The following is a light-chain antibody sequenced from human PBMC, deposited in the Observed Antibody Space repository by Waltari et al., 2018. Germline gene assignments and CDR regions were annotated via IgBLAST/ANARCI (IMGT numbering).Light chain of an antibody. V-gene: IGKV3-11*01. CDR3: QQRSNWPPIT. CDR1: QSVSSY. CDR2: DAS. Sequence: EIVLTQSPATRSLSPGARATLSCRASQSVSSYLAWYQQNPGQAPRLLIYDASNRATGIPARFSGSGSGTDFTLTISSLEPEDFAVYYCQQRSNWPPITFGQGTRLEIK. J-gene: IGKJ5*01.